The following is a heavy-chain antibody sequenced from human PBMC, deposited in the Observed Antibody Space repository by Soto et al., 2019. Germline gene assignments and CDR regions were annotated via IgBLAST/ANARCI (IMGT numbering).Heavy chain of an antibody. CDR2: ISAYNGNT. CDR1: GYTFTSYG. V-gene: IGHV1-18*01. J-gene: IGHJ3*02. Sequence: ASVKVSCKASGYTFTSYGISWVRQAPGQGLEWMGWISAYNGNTNYAQKLQGRVTMTTDTSTSTAYMELRSLSSDDTAVYYCARIGTYCSSTSCPKGAFDIWGQGTMVTVS. CDR3: ARIGTYCSSTSCPKGAFDI. D-gene: IGHD2-2*01.